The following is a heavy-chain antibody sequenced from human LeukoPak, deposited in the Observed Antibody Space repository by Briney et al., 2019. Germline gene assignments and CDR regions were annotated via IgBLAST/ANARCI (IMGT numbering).Heavy chain of an antibody. J-gene: IGHJ3*02. CDR3: AKDRSLLYGTDAFDI. CDR1: GFTFSNAW. Sequence: PGGSLRLSCAASGFTFSNAWMSWVRQAPGKGLEWVAVISYDGSNKYYADSVKGRFTISRDNSKNTLYLQMNSLRAEDTAVYYCAKDRSLLYGTDAFDIWGQGTMVTVSS. V-gene: IGHV3-30*18. CDR2: ISYDGSNK. D-gene: IGHD3-10*01.